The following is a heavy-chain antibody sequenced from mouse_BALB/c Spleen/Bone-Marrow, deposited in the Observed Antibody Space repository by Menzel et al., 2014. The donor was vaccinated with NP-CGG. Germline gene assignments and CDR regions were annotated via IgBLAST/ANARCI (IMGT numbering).Heavy chain of an antibody. V-gene: IGHV5-6-5*01. D-gene: IGHD2-14*01. Sequence: EVKLEESGGGLVKPGGSLKLSCAASGFTFSSYAMSWVRQTPEKRLERVASISSGGSTYYPDSVKGRFTISRDNARNILYLQMSSLRSEDTAMYYCARGRDRYDDAMDYWGQGTSVTVSS. CDR1: GFTFSSYA. CDR3: ARGRDRYDDAMDY. J-gene: IGHJ4*01. CDR2: ISSGGST.